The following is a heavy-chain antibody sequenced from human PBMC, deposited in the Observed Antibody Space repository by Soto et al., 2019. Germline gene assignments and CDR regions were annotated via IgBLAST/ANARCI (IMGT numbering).Heavy chain of an antibody. J-gene: IGHJ5*02. Sequence: ASVKVSCKASGYTFTSYGISWVRQAPGQGLEWMGWISAYNGNTNYAQKLQGRVTMTTDTSTSTAYMELRSLRSDDTAVYYCARDGSYYDFWSGYSWYNWFDPWGQGTLVTVSS. V-gene: IGHV1-18*01. CDR3: ARDGSYYDFWSGYSWYNWFDP. D-gene: IGHD3-3*01. CDR1: GYTFTSYG. CDR2: ISAYNGNT.